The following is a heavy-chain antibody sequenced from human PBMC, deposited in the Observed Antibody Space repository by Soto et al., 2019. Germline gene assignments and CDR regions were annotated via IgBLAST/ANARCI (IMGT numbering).Heavy chain of an antibody. J-gene: IGHJ4*02. CDR3: ASTKDETLYFDY. V-gene: IGHV4-39*01. CDR1: GDSISITSYY. D-gene: IGHD2-15*01. Sequence: PSETLSLTCTVSGDSISITSYYWGWVRQPPGKGMEWIGSINYSGSTHYKPSLQSRVTISGDASKKQFSLKLRSVTAADTAVYYCASTKDETLYFDYWGRGTLVTVSS. CDR2: INYSGST.